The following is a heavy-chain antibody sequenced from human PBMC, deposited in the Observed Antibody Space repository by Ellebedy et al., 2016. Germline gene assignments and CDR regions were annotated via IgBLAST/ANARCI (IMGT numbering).Heavy chain of an antibody. V-gene: IGHV3-23*01. J-gene: IGHJ4*02. CDR3: AKCRHSTGCLLDS. D-gene: IGHD6-19*01. CDR2: ISSAGSP. CDR1: GFTFSGFA. Sequence: GESLKISCAASGFTFSGFAMSWVRQAPGKGLEWVSTISSAGSPNYADSVRGRFTISRDSSKDTLYLDMDSLRAGDTAIYYCAKCRHSTGCLLDSWGQGTLVTVSS.